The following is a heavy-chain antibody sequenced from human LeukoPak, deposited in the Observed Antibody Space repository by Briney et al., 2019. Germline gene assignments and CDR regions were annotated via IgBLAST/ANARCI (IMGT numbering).Heavy chain of an antibody. J-gene: IGHJ3*02. CDR1: GFTFSSYA. V-gene: IGHV3-23*01. CDR3: AKDFLYYDSPQAFDI. Sequence: GGPLRLSCAASGFTFSSYAMSWVRQAPGKGLEWVSAISGSGGSTYYADSVKGRFTISRDNSKNTLYLQMNSLRAEDTAVYYCAKDFLYYDSPQAFDIWGQGTMVTVSS. D-gene: IGHD3-22*01. CDR2: ISGSGGST.